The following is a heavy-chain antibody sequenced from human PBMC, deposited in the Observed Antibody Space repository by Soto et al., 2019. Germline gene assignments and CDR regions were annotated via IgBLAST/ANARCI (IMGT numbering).Heavy chain of an antibody. V-gene: IGHV2-26*01. D-gene: IGHD3-3*01. CDR2: IFSNHEK. CDR3: ARVLFLEFFPKSFYAVDV. Sequence: QVTLKESGPVLVKPTETLTLTCTVSGLSLSNARVGVTWIRQPPGKALECLADIFSNHEKSYSPSLRIRLTISKDTSKSQVVLTMTNMDPGDTATYYCARVLFLEFFPKSFYAVDVWGPGTTVTVSS. CDR1: GLSLSNARVG. J-gene: IGHJ6*02.